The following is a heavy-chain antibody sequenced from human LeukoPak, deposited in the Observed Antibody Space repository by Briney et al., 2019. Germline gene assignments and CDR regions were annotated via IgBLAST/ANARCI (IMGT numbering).Heavy chain of an antibody. J-gene: IGHJ6*03. D-gene: IGHD3-22*01. CDR1: GFSFSGYG. CDR2: IASGSDYI. Sequence: GGSLRLSCAGSGFSFSGYGISWVRLAPGKGLEWVSSIASGSDYIHYADSVKGRLITSRDNAKNSVYLQMNSLRAEDTAVYYCARENYYDGSGYYTYYHYMDVWGKGTTVTVSS. CDR3: ARENYYDGSGYYTYYHYMDV. V-gene: IGHV3-21*01.